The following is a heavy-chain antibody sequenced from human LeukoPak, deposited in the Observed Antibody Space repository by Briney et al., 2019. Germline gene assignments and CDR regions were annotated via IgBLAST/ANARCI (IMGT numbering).Heavy chain of an antibody. J-gene: IGHJ4*02. CDR1: GFTFSSYW. Sequence: GGSLRLSCAASGFTFSSYWMSWVRQAPGKGLEWVAFIRYDGSNKYYADSVKGRFTISRDNSKNTLYLQMNSLRAEDTAVYYCAKGPRGYYYDSSGYYLDYWGQGTLVTVSS. CDR2: IRYDGSNK. V-gene: IGHV3-30*02. CDR3: AKGPRGYYYDSSGYYLDY. D-gene: IGHD3-22*01.